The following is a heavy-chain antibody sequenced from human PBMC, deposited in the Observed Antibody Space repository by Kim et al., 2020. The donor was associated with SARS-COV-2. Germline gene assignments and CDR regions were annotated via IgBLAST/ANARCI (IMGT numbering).Heavy chain of an antibody. D-gene: IGHD6-13*01. J-gene: IGHJ3*02. CDR2: ISYDGSNK. Sequence: GGSLRLSYAASGFTFSSYGMHWVRQAPGKGLEWVAVISYDGSNKYYADSVKGRFTISRDNSKNTLYLQMNSLRAEDTAVYYCARGFEGVPGIAAAATMRGAFDIWGQGTMVTVSS. V-gene: IGHV3-33*05. CDR3: ARGFEGVPGIAAAATMRGAFDI. CDR1: GFTFSSYG.